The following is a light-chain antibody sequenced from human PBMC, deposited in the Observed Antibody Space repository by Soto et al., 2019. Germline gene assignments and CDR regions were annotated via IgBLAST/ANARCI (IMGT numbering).Light chain of an antibody. CDR3: QQYNHWPPLT. CDR1: QSVGRN. J-gene: IGKJ4*01. Sequence: EIVMTQSPATLSVSPGERATLSCRASQSVGRNLAWYQQKPGQAPRLLIYGASTRATGIPARFSGSGSETEFTLTISSLQSEDFAISSCQQYNHWPPLTFGGGTKVEIK. CDR2: GAS. V-gene: IGKV3-15*01.